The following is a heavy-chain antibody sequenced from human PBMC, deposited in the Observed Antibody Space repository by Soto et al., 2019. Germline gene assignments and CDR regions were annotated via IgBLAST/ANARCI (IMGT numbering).Heavy chain of an antibody. CDR1: GFTFSSYW. CDR2: IKQDGSEK. D-gene: IGHD3-10*01. Sequence: GGSLRLSCAASGFTFSSYWMSWVRQAPGKGLEWVANIKQDGSEKYYVDSVKGRFTISRDNAKNSLYLQMNSLRAEDTAVYYCAREGIDYYGSGSYYFGYYYYGMDVWGQGATLTVSS. CDR3: AREGIDYYGSGSYYFGYYYYGMDV. V-gene: IGHV3-7*01. J-gene: IGHJ6*02.